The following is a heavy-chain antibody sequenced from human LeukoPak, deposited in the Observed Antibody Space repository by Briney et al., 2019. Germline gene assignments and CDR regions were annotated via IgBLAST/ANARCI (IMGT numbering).Heavy chain of an antibody. CDR2: IIPILGIA. V-gene: IGHV1-69*04. J-gene: IGHJ4*02. Sequence: EASVKVSCKASGGTFSSHAISWVRQAPGQGLEWMGRIIPILGIANYAQKFQGRVTITADKSTSTAYMELSSLRSEDTAVYYCAREPATDYGDYNWGQGTLVTVSS. D-gene: IGHD4-17*01. CDR3: AREPATDYGDYN. CDR1: GGTFSSHA.